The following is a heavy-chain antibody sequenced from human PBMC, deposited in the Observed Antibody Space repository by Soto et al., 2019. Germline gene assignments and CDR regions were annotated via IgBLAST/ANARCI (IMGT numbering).Heavy chain of an antibody. Sequence: GASVKVSCKASGYTFTSYGISWVRQAPGQGLEWMGWISAYNGNTNYAQKLQGRVTMTTDTSTSTAYMELRSLRSDDTAVYYCARFYDILTGYWTEYYYYGMDVWGQGTTVTVSS. V-gene: IGHV1-18*01. CDR2: ISAYNGNT. D-gene: IGHD3-9*01. J-gene: IGHJ6*02. CDR1: GYTFTSYG. CDR3: ARFYDILTGYWTEYYYYGMDV.